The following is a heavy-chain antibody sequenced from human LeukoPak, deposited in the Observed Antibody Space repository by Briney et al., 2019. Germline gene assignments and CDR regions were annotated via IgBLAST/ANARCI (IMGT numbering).Heavy chain of an antibody. J-gene: IGHJ4*02. CDR2: ICAYNGNT. Sequence: ASVTVSCKASGYTFTSFGFTWVRQAPGQGLEWMGWICAYNGNTNYAQNLQGRVTMTTDTSTRTAYMELRSLRSDDTAVYYCAAADDYGDYFYRYYWGQGTLVTVSS. CDR1: GYTFTSFG. V-gene: IGHV1-18*01. CDR3: AAADDYGDYFYRYY. D-gene: IGHD4-17*01.